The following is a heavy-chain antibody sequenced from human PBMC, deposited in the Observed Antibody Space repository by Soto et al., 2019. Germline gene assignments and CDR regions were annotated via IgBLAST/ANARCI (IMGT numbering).Heavy chain of an antibody. CDR1: GFTFSSYA. V-gene: IGHV3-30-3*01. CDR3: ASGTNLVVVNDY. Sequence: QVQLVESGGGVVQPGRSLRLSCAASGFTFSSYAMHWVRQAPGKGLEWVAVISYDGSNKYYADSVKGRFTISRDNSKNTLYLQMNSLRAEDTAVYYCASGTNLVVVNDYWGQGTLVTVSS. CDR2: ISYDGSNK. D-gene: IGHD2-15*01. J-gene: IGHJ4*02.